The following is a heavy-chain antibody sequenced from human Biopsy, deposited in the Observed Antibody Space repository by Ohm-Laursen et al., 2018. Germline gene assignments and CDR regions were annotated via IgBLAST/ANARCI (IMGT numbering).Heavy chain of an antibody. D-gene: IGHD3-10*01. CDR2: NNDSGRT. CDR1: GGSFSGYY. Sequence: SETLSLTCGVYGGSFSGYYCSWIRQPPGKGLEWIGENNDSGRTNYNPSLRSRVTFSVDTSKNQFSLKLSSVTAADTAVYYCARGTNYYGSGRNRHWFDPWGQGTQVTVSS. CDR3: ARGTNYYGSGRNRHWFDP. V-gene: IGHV4-34*01. J-gene: IGHJ5*02.